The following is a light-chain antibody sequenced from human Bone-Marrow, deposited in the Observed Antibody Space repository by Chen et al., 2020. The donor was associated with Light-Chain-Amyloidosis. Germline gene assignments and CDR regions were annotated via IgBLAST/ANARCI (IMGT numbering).Light chain of an antibody. J-gene: IGLJ3*02. Sequence: QSALTQPASGSGSPGQSVTISCTGSNSDVGAHKYVSWYQQSPGKAPKLIIYDVSDRPSGLSYRFSGSKSGNTASLTIYGLQAEDEADYYCGSYTTTNTLVFGGGTKLTVL. V-gene: IGLV2-14*03. CDR1: NSDVGAHKY. CDR3: GSYTTTNTLV. CDR2: DVS.